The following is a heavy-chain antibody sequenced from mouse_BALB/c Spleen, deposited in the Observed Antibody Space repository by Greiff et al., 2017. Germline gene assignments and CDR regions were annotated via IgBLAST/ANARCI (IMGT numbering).Heavy chain of an antibody. D-gene: IGHD3-3*01. CDR1: GFTFSSFG. Sequence: EEKLVESGGGLVQPGGSRKLSCAASGFTFSSFGMHWVRQAPEKGLEWVAYISSGSSTIYYADTVKGRFTISRDNPKNTLFLQMTSLRSEDTAMYYCARSEGPWFAYWGQGTLVTVSA. J-gene: IGHJ3*01. CDR3: ARSEGPWFAY. CDR2: ISSGSSTI. V-gene: IGHV5-17*02.